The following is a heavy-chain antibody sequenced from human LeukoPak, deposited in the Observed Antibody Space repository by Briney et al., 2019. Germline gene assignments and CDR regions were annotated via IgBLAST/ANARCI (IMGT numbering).Heavy chain of an antibody. J-gene: IGHJ3*02. D-gene: IGHD5-12*01. V-gene: IGHV4-59*12. Sequence: SETLSLTCTVSGGSISSYYWSWIRQPPGKGLEWIGYIYYSGSTYYNPSLKSRVTISVDTSKNQFSLKLSSVTAADTAVYYCAREGSVVATSNAFDIWGQGTMVTVSS. CDR3: AREGSVVATSNAFDI. CDR2: IYYSGST. CDR1: GGSISSYY.